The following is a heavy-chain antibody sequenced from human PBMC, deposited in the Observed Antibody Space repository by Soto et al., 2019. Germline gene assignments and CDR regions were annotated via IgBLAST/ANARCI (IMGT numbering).Heavy chain of an antibody. CDR1: GFTFSNYA. CDR2: ISGSGGST. V-gene: IGHV3-23*01. CDR3: ATDQCSSWYEIDY. D-gene: IGHD6-13*01. J-gene: IGHJ4*02. Sequence: GGSLRLSCAASGFTFSNYAVTWVRQAPGKGLEWVSTISGSGGSTYYADSVKGRFTISRDNSKNTLYLQMNSLRAVDTSVYYCATDQCSSWYEIDYWGQGTLVTVSS.